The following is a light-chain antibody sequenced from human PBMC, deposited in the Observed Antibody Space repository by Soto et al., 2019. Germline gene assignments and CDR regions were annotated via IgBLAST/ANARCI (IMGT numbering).Light chain of an antibody. Sequence: EKALAQAPVTLSLSPGERATLSCRASQSVSSNLAWYQQRPGQAPRLLIYGAPTMASGAPDRFSGSGSGTEFILTISSLQSEDSAVYHCQQYDVWPELPLGGGTKVDIK. J-gene: IGKJ4*01. CDR2: GAP. CDR1: QSVSSN. V-gene: IGKV3-15*01. CDR3: QQYDVWPELP.